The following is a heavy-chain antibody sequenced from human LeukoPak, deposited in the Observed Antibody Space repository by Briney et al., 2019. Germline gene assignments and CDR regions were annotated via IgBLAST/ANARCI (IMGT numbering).Heavy chain of an antibody. J-gene: IGHJ4*02. Sequence: PSETLSLTCTVSGGSISSGSYYWSWIRQPAGKGLEWIGRIYTSGSTNYNPSLKSRVTISVDTSKNQFSLKLSSVTAADTAFYYCARGRYTYAGYYFDYWGQGTLVTVSS. V-gene: IGHV4-61*02. D-gene: IGHD5-18*01. CDR3: ARGRYTYAGYYFDY. CDR1: GGSISSGSYY. CDR2: IYTSGST.